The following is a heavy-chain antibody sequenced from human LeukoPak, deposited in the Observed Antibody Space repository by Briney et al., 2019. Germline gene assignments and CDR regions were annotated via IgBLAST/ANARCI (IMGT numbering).Heavy chain of an antibody. CDR2: FDPEDGET. CDR1: GYTLTELS. Sequence: ASVKVSCKVSGYTLTELSMHWVRQAPGKGLEWMGGFDPEDGETIYAQKFQGRVTMTEDTSTDTAYMELRSLRSEDTAVYYCATDLLWGEQWLDKTDYWGQGTLVTVSS. D-gene: IGHD6-19*01. CDR3: ATDLLWGEQWLDKTDY. J-gene: IGHJ4*02. V-gene: IGHV1-24*01.